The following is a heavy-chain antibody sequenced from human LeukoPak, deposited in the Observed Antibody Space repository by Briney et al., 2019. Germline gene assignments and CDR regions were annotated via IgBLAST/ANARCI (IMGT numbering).Heavy chain of an antibody. D-gene: IGHD1-14*01. CDR2: IYNDGSTT. CDR3: AKATGYLL. Sequence: GGSLRLSCAASGFMFSKSWMHWVRQVPGKGLVWVARIYNDGSTTNYADSVKGRFTISRDNSENTLYLQMNSLRAEDTAVYYCAKATGYLLWGQGTLVIVSS. CDR1: GFMFSKSW. J-gene: IGHJ4*02. V-gene: IGHV3-74*01.